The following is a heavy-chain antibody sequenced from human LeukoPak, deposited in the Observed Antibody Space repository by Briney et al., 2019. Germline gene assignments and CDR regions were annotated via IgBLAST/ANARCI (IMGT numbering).Heavy chain of an antibody. J-gene: IGHJ6*03. D-gene: IGHD6-13*01. CDR1: GYTFTSYD. CDR2: MNPNSGNT. V-gene: IGHV1-8*01. Sequence: ASVKVSCKASGYTFTSYDINWVRQATGQGLEWMGWMNPNSGNTGYAQKFQGRVTMTRNTSISTAYMELSSLRSEDTAVYYCARAHSSSWYPHYYYYYMDVWGKGTTVTVSS. CDR3: ARAHSSSWYPHYYYYYMDV.